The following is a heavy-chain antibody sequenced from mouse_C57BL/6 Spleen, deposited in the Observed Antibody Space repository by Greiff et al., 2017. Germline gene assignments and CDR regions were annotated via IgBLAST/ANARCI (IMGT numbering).Heavy chain of an antibody. D-gene: IGHD1-2*01. CDR3: ARLGTTASMDY. V-gene: IGHV1-64*01. J-gene: IGHJ4*01. CDR1: GYTFTSYW. CDR2: IHPNSGST. Sequence: VQLQQSGAELVKPGASVKLSCKASGYTFTSYWMHWVKQRPGQGLEWIGMIHPNSGSTNYNEKFKSKATLTVDKSSSTAYMQLSSLTSEDSAVYYCARLGTTASMDYWGQGTSVTVSS.